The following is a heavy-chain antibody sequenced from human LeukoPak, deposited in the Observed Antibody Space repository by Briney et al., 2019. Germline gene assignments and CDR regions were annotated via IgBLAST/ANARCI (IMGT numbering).Heavy chain of an antibody. Sequence: SLRLSCITSGFTFGDYAITWVRQAPGKGLEWVGFIRSRSLGATTEYATSVKDRFVVSRDDFTSIAYLQMNSLKTEDTAVYYCSRSITGSGWKYYFDFWGQGTLVTVSS. J-gene: IGHJ4*02. D-gene: IGHD6-19*01. CDR2: IRSRSLGATT. CDR3: SRSITGSGWKYYFDF. CDR1: GFTFGDYA. V-gene: IGHV3-49*04.